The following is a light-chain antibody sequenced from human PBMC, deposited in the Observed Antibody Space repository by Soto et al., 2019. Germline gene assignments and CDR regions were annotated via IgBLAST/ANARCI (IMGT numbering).Light chain of an antibody. Sequence: ETLMTQSPATLSVSPGERATLSCRASQSVNNNLAWYQQKLGQAPRVLIYAPSTRATGIPARFTGSGSGTEFILTITSLQSEDSAVYYCQEYNTWPWTFGQGTKVEFK. CDR2: APS. CDR3: QEYNTWPWT. CDR1: QSVNNN. V-gene: IGKV3-15*01. J-gene: IGKJ1*01.